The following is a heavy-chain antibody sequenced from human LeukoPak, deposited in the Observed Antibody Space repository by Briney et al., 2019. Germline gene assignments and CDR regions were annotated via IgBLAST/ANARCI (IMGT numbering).Heavy chain of an antibody. Sequence: GGSLRLSCAASGFTFSDYYMSWIRQAPGKGQEWVSYISSGSTIYYADSVKGRFTISRDNAKNSLYLQMNSLRAEDTAVYYCARVDRYDSSGFPFDYWGQGTLVTVSS. J-gene: IGHJ4*02. V-gene: IGHV3-11*01. CDR1: GFTFSDYY. D-gene: IGHD3-22*01. CDR2: ISSGSTI. CDR3: ARVDRYDSSGFPFDY.